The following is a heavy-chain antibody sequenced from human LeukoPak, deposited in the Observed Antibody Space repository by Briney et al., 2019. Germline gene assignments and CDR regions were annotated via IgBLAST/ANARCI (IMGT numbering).Heavy chain of an antibody. J-gene: IGHJ4*02. CDR1: GGSISNYY. Sequence: PSETLSLTCTVSGGSISNYYWSWIRQPPGKGLEWIGYIYYSGNTNYNPSLKSRVTISVDTSKNQFSLKLSSVTAADTAVYYCARGPVSIFDYWGQGTLVTVSS. CDR3: ARGPVSIFDY. V-gene: IGHV4-59*12. CDR2: IYYSGNT.